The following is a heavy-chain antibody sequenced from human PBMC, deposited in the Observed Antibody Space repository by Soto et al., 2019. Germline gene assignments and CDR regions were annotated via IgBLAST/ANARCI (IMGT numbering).Heavy chain of an antibody. CDR1: GFTFSNSA. V-gene: IGHV3-23*01. CDR2: ISGSGATT. CDR3: AGDQPVMVHAY. D-gene: IGHD3-10*01. J-gene: IGHJ4*02. Sequence: EVQLSESGGGLVQPGGSLRLSCAASGFTFSNSAMSWVRQAPGKGLEWVSVISGSGATTYYADSVKGRFTISRDNSKNTLYLQMNSLRGDDTAIYSCAGDQPVMVHAYWGQGPLVTVSS.